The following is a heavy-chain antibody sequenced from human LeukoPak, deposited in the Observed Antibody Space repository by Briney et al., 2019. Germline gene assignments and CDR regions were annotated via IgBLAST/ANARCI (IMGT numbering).Heavy chain of an antibody. D-gene: IGHD3-10*01. CDR2: IKQDGSEK. V-gene: IGHV3-7*01. CDR3: ARGITMVRGVIIWFDY. Sequence: GGSLRLSCAASGFTFSSYWMSWVRQAPGKGLEWVANIKQDGSEKYYVDSVKGRFTISRDNAKDSLYLQMNSLRAEDTAVYYCARGITMVRGVIIWFDYWGQGTLVTVSS. J-gene: IGHJ5*01. CDR1: GFTFSSYW.